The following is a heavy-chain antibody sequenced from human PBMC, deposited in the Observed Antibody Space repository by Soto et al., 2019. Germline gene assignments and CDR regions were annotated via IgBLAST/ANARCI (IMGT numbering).Heavy chain of an antibody. J-gene: IGHJ4*02. CDR3: AGRGVASDY. CDR1: GGSSGGYG. D-gene: IGHD3-3*01. CDR2: FHNSGNP. V-gene: IGHV4-59*03. Sequence: SETLSVTWSIAGGSSGGYGGNWIRQTPGKGVEWIGYFHNSGNPKYSSSLKSRVTMSVDKSNNQFSLKMTSVTAADTAVYYCAGRGVASDYWGQGTLVTVSS.